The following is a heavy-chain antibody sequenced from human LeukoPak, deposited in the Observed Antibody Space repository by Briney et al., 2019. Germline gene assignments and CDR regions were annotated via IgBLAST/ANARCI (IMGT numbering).Heavy chain of an antibody. CDR2: VMQDGGER. CDR1: ACTFSSYW. D-gene: IGHD6-19*01. J-gene: IGHJ5*02. CDR3: ARDPDSGWSTSWFDP. Sequence: GGGLLRPCAASACTFSSYWVSCGRRAPGRGVVGWANVMQDGGERYYADSVKGRFTISRDNAKNSLYLQMNSLRAEDTAVYYCARDPDSGWSTSWFDPWGQGTLVTVSS. V-gene: IGHV3-7*01.